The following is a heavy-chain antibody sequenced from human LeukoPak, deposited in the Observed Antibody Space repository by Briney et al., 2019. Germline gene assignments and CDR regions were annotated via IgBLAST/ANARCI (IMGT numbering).Heavy chain of an antibody. CDR3: ARHSAGIVVAGK. CDR1: GYSFTSYW. CDR2: IDPSDSYT. V-gene: IGHV5-10-1*01. D-gene: IGHD6-19*01. Sequence: PGESLKISCKGSGYSFTSYWISWVRQMPGKGLEWMGRIDPSDSYTNYSPSSQGHVTISADKSISTVYLQWSSLRASDTAMYYCARHSAGIVVAGKWGQGTLVTVSS. J-gene: IGHJ4*02.